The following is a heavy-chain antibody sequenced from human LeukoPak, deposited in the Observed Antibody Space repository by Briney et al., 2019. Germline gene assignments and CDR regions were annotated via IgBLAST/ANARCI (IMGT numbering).Heavy chain of an antibody. J-gene: IGHJ5*02. D-gene: IGHD2-15*01. Sequence: PSETLSLTCTVSGDSINSLDLWSWVRQPPGKGLEWIGEMYLSGTTHSNPSLKSRVTISVDKSKNQFSLKLSSVTAADTAVYYCARLYCSGGSCYGDWFDPWGQGTLVTVSS. V-gene: IGHV4-4*02. CDR2: MYLSGTT. CDR1: GDSINSLDL. CDR3: ARLYCSGGSCYGDWFDP.